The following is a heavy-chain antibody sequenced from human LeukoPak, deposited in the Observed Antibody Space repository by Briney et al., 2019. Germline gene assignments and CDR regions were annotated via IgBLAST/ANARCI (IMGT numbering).Heavy chain of an antibody. Sequence: GGPVRLSCGACGLTFNSYSMKCVPQAPGRGLECVSSISSSSSYIYYAASVKGRFTISRDNAKNSLYLQMISLRAEDTAVYYCARAGTTNWFDPWGQGTLVTVSS. V-gene: IGHV3-21*01. D-gene: IGHD1-7*01. J-gene: IGHJ5*02. CDR3: ARAGTTNWFDP. CDR1: GLTFNSYS. CDR2: ISSSSSYI.